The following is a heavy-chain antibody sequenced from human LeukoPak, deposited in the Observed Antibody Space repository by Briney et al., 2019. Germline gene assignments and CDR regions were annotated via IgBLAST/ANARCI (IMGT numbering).Heavy chain of an antibody. V-gene: IGHV4-39*01. CDR3: ARPPLL. CDR1: GGSISSTIYY. CDR2: FSYSGNT. Sequence: SGTLSLTCTVSGGSISSTIYYLAWIRQPPGKGLEWIGSFSYSGNTFYNSSLTSRVSISEDTSKNQFSLKLTSVTAADTAVYYCARPPLLWGQGILVTVSS. D-gene: IGHD2-21*01. J-gene: IGHJ4*02.